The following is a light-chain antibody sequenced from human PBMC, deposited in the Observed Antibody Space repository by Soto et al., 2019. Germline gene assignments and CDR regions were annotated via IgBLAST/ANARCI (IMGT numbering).Light chain of an antibody. CDR2: AAS. Sequence: DIQMTQSPSSLSASVGDRVTITCRASQGIRNYLAWYQQKPGKVPKRLIYAASTLQSGVPSRFSGSGSGTDFTLTISSLQPEDVATYYCQKYNSDPRTFGQGTKVEIK. CDR1: QGIRNY. V-gene: IGKV1-27*01. CDR3: QKYNSDPRT. J-gene: IGKJ1*01.